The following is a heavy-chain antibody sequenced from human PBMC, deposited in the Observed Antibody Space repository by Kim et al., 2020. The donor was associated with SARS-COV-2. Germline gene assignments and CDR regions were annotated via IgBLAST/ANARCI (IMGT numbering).Heavy chain of an antibody. J-gene: IGHJ6*04. Sequence: GGSLRLSCAASGFTFSSYSMNWVRQAPGKGLEWVSYISSSSSTIYYADSVKGRFTISRDNAKNSLYLQMNSLRDEDTAVYYCAREIVVVTANDLNWGLNYYYGVGVWGEETPVSLSS. D-gene: IGHD2-21*02. CDR3: AREIVVVTANDLNWGLNYYYGVGV. CDR1: GFTFSSYS. V-gene: IGHV3-48*02. CDR2: ISSSSSTI.